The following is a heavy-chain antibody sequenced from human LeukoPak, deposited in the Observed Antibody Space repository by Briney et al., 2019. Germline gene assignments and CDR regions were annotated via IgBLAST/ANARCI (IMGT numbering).Heavy chain of an antibody. CDR2: ISGSGGGT. CDR1: GITLSNYG. V-gene: IGHV3-23*01. J-gene: IGHJ4*02. CDR3: AKRGVVIRVFLVGFHKEANYFDS. D-gene: IGHD3-10*01. Sequence: GGSLRLSCAVSGITLSNYGMSWVRQAPGKGLEWVAGISGSGGGTNYADSVKGRFTISRDNSKNTLYLQMNSLRAEVTAVYFCAKRGVVIRVFLVGFHKEANYFDSWGQGALVTVSS.